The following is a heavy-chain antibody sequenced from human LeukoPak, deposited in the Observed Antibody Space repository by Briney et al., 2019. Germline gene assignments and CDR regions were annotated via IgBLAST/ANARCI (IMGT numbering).Heavy chain of an antibody. J-gene: IGHJ4*02. CDR2: IWYDGGIK. CDR3: ARVRGSVGLTASYIDY. D-gene: IGHD3-10*01. V-gene: IGHV3-33*01. CDR1: GVSFSTYG. Sequence: GGSLRLSCAESGVSFSTYGMHWVRQAPGEGLEWGALIWYDGGIKFYADSEKGRFTSSRDNSKKTLYLQMNSLRAEDTAVYYCARVRGSVGLTASYIDYWGQGTLVTVSS.